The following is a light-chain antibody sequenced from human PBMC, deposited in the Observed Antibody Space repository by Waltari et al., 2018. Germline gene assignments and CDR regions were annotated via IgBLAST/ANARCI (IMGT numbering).Light chain of an antibody. CDR2: GAS. CDR1: QSVSIN. J-gene: IGKJ4*01. CDR3: QQYNNWPPLT. Sequence: EIVMTQSPAPLSVSPGERASLSCRASQSVSINLAWYQQKPGQAPRLLIYGASTRATGIPARFSGSGSVTEFTLTISSMQSEDFAVYYCQQYNNWPPLTFGGGTKVEIK. V-gene: IGKV3-15*01.